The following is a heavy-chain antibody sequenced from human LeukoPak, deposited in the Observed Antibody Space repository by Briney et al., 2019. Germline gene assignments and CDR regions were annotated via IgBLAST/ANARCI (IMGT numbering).Heavy chain of an antibody. V-gene: IGHV1-46*01. CDR2: ITPGDGGT. CDR3: ARDDGWSGYPPDSLDY. D-gene: IGHD3-3*01. CDR1: GYTFTSFY. J-gene: IGHJ4*02. Sequence: ASVKVSCKTSGYTFTSFYMHWVRQAPGHGLEWMGIITPGDGGTSYAQSFQGRVTITRDTSTRTVYMELRNLKSEDTAVYYCARDDGWSGYPPDSLDYWGQGTLVTVSS.